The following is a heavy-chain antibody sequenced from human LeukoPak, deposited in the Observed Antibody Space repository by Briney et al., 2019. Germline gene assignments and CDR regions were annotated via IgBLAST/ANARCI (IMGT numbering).Heavy chain of an antibody. J-gene: IGHJ4*02. D-gene: IGHD3-22*01. CDR3: ARGTGYYDSSGYYAY. V-gene: IGHV3-33*01. CDR2: IWYDGSNK. Sequence: PGGSLRLSCAASGFTFSSYGMHWVRQAPGKGLEWVAVIWYDGSNKYYADSVKGRFTISRDNSKNTLYLQMNSLRAEDTAVYYCARGTGYYDSSGYYAYWGQGTLVTVSS. CDR1: GFTFSSYG.